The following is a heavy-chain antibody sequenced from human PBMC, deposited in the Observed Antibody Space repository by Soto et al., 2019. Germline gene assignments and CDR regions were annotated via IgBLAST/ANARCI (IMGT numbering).Heavy chain of an antibody. V-gene: IGHV3-7*01. CDR3: ARVVGDSYAHDYYYGMDV. CDR1: GFTFSSYW. CDR2: IKQDGSEK. Sequence: GSLRISCAASGFTFSSYWMSWVRQAPGKGLEWVAHIKQDGSEKYYVDSVKGRFPISRDNAKNSLYLQMNSLRAEDTAVYYCARVVGDSYAHDYYYGMDVWGQGTTVTVSS. D-gene: IGHD5-18*01. J-gene: IGHJ6*02.